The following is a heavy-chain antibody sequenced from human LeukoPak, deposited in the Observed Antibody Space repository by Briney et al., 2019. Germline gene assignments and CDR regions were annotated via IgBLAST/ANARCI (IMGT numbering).Heavy chain of an antibody. CDR1: GFTFSSCA. Sequence: QAGGSLRLSCAASGFTFSSCAMTWVRQAPGKGLEWVSGISGSGGSTYYADSVKGRFTISRDNSKNTLYLQMNSLRAEDTAVYYCAKGSYSSGWCESDYWGQGTLVTVSS. CDR2: ISGSGGST. D-gene: IGHD6-19*01. V-gene: IGHV3-23*01. CDR3: AKGSYSSGWCESDY. J-gene: IGHJ4*02.